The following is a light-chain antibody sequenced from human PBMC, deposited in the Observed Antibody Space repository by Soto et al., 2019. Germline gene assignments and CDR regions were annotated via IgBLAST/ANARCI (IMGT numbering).Light chain of an antibody. CDR2: AAS. V-gene: IGKV1-6*01. J-gene: IGKJ1*01. CDR3: LQYYNYPPT. CDR1: QGIRND. Sequence: AIEMTQSPSSLSASVGDRVTITCRASQGIRNDLGWYQQKPGKAPTLLIYAASSLQSGVPSRFSGSGSGTDFTLTISSLQPEDFATYYCLQYYNYPPTFGQGTKVEIK.